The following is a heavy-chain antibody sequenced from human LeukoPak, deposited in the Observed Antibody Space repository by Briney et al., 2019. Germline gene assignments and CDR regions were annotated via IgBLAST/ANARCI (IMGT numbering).Heavy chain of an antibody. CDR1: GFTFSSYS. Sequence: GSLRLSCAASGFTFSSYSMNWVRQAPGKGLEWVSYISSSSTIYYADSVKGRFTISRDNAKNSLYLQMSSLRAEDTAVYYCARDLAYSSSPSKWGQGTLVTVSS. CDR3: ARDLAYSSSPSK. V-gene: IGHV3-48*01. J-gene: IGHJ4*02. D-gene: IGHD6-13*01. CDR2: ISSSSTI.